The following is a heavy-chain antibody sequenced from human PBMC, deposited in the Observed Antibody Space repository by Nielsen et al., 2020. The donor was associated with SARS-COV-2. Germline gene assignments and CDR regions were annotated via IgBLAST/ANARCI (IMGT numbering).Heavy chain of an antibody. D-gene: IGHD6-19*01. CDR3: ARNSGWYPNVNKYYYYGMDV. Sequence: WIPQPPGKGLEWIGEINHSGSSNYNPSLKSRVTISVDTSKNQFSLKLSSVTAADTAVYYCARNSGWYPNVNKYYYYGMDVWGQGTTVTVSS. V-gene: IGHV4-34*01. J-gene: IGHJ6*02. CDR2: INHSGSS.